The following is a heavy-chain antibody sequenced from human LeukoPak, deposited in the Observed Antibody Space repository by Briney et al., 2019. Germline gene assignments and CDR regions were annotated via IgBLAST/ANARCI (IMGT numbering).Heavy chain of an antibody. CDR1: GFTFSSYA. J-gene: IGHJ4*02. CDR2: ISGSGGST. V-gene: IGHV3-23*01. CDR3: AKDQKWELLPFDY. Sequence: GGSLRLSCAASGFTFSSYAMSWVRQAPGKGLEWVSAISGSGGSTYYADSVKGRFTISRDNSKNTLYLQMNSLRAEDTAVYYWAKDQKWELLPFDYWGQGTLVTVSS. D-gene: IGHD1-26*01.